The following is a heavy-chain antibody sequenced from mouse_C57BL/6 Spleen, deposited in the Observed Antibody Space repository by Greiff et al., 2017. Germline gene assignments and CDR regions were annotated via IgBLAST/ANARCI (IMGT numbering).Heavy chain of an antibody. V-gene: IGHV1-42*01. Sequence: EVQLQQSGPELVKPGASVKISCKASGYSFTGYYMNWVKQSPEKSLEWIGEINPSTGGTTYNQKFKAKATLTVDKSSSTAYMQLKSLTSEDSAVYDCARWDSSGYNYAMDYWGQGTSVTVSS. CDR2: INPSTGGT. D-gene: IGHD3-2*02. CDR3: ARWDSSGYNYAMDY. CDR1: GYSFTGYY. J-gene: IGHJ4*01.